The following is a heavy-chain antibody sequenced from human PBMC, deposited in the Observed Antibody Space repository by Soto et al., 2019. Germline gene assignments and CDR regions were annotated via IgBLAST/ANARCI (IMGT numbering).Heavy chain of an antibody. CDR3: ARAKAGYSSSWCDY. CDR2: INHSGST. Sequence: PSETLSLTCAVYGWSFSVYYWSWIRQRPGKGLEWIGEINHSGSTNYNPSLKSRVTISVDTSKNQFSLKLSSVTAADTAVYYCARAKAGYSSSWCDYWGQGTLVTVSS. J-gene: IGHJ4*02. V-gene: IGHV4-34*01. CDR1: GWSFSVYY. D-gene: IGHD6-13*01.